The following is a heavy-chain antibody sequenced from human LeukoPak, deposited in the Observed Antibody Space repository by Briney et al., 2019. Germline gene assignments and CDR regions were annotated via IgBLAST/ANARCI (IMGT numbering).Heavy chain of an antibody. Sequence: GASLQISCKGSGSIFTTYWIGWVRQLPGKGLEGLGIIYHSASNTKYSPSFQGQITISADKSTSTAYLQWSSLKASDTAMYYCVRGYFFDYWGQGTLVTVSS. V-gene: IGHV5-51*01. CDR3: VRGYFFDY. CDR1: GSIFTTYW. CDR2: IYHSASNT. D-gene: IGHD3-22*01. J-gene: IGHJ4*02.